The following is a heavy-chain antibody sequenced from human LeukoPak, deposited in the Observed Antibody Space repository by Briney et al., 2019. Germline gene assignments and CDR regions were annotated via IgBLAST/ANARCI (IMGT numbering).Heavy chain of an antibody. D-gene: IGHD5-18*01. V-gene: IGHV3-7*01. CDR1: GFTFSSYW. CDR3: AVVRYSYGPLAEDY. J-gene: IGHJ4*02. Sequence: GGSLRLSCAASGFTFSSYWMSWVRQAPGKGLEWVANIKQDGSEKYYVDSVKGRFTISRDNAKNSLYLQMNSLRAEDTAVYYCAVVRYSYGPLAEDYWGQGTLVTVSS. CDR2: IKQDGSEK.